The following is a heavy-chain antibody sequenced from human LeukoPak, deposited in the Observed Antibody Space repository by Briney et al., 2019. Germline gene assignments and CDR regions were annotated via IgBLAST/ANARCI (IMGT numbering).Heavy chain of an antibody. D-gene: IGHD3-22*01. J-gene: IGHJ6*03. CDR2: IYTSGST. V-gene: IGHV4-61*02. CDR3: ARQGITMIVVVITTYYYYYMDV. CDR1: GGSISSGSYY. Sequence: PSETLSLTCTVSGGSISSGSYYWSWIRQPAGKGLEWIGRIYTSGSTNYNPSLKSRVTISVDTSKNQFSLKLSSVTAADTAVYYCARQGITMIVVVITTYYYYYMDVWGKGTTVTVSS.